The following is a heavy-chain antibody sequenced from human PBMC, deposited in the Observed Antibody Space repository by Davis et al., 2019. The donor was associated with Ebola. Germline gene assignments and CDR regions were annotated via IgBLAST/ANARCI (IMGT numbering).Heavy chain of an antibody. J-gene: IGHJ6*02. CDR3: ARGVVVPAAPTYYYYGMDV. V-gene: IGHV3-7*01. CDR2: IENDGSKK. D-gene: IGHD2-2*01. Sequence: GESLKISCAASGFTFSGSAMHWVRQAPGKGLEWVATIENDGSKKYYMNSVKGRFTISRDNAKNSLFLQMNSLRSEDTAVYYCARGVVVPAAPTYYYYGMDVWGQGTTVTVSS. CDR1: GFTFSGSA.